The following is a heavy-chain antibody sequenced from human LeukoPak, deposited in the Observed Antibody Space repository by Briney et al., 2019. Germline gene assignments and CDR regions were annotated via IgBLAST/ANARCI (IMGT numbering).Heavy chain of an antibody. CDR1: GGSFSGYY. CDR3: AREGSSGRVAEAFDY. Sequence: SETLSLTCAVYGGSFSGYYWSWIRQPPGKGLDWIGEINHSGSTNYNPSLKSRVTISVDTSKNQFSLKLSSVTAADTAVYYCAREGSSGRVAEAFDYWGQGTLVTVSS. J-gene: IGHJ4*02. D-gene: IGHD3-16*01. CDR2: INHSGST. V-gene: IGHV4-34*01.